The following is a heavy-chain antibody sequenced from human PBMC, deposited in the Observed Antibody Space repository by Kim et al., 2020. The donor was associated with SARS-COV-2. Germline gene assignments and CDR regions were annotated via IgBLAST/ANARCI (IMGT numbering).Heavy chain of an antibody. CDR3: ARALSSSWFDY. Sequence: PTYAQGFTGRFVFSLDTSVSTAYLQISSLKAEDTAVYYCARALSSSWFDYWGQGTLVTVSS. V-gene: IGHV7-4-1*02. CDR2: P. D-gene: IGHD6-13*01. J-gene: IGHJ4*02.